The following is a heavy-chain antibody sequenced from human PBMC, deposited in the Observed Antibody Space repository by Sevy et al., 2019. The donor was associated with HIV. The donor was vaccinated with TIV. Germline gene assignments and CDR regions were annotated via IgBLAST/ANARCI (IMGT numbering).Heavy chain of an antibody. Sequence: SETLSLTCAVSGDSISSDSWWTWVRQSPEKGLEWIGESYHDGRTNYNPSPWGRATISVDMSKNQFSLDLTSVTAADTAVYYCVREVGHLMRIDYWGQGTLVTVSS. V-gene: IGHV4-4*02. J-gene: IGHJ4*02. CDR3: VREVGHLMRIDY. CDR2: SYHDGRT. CDR1: GDSISSDSW.